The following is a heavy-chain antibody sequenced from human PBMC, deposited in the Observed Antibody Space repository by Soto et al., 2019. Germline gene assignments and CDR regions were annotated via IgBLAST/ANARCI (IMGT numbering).Heavy chain of an antibody. CDR2: TYCRSKWYN. V-gene: IGHV6-1*01. CDR1: GDSVSSNSAA. Sequence: PSETLSLTCAISGDSVSSNSAAWNWIRQSPSRGLEWLGRTYCRSKWYNDYAVSVKSRITINPDTSKNQFSLQLNSVTPEDTAVYYCARESSHYYDSSGYLVYWGQGTLVTVSS. CDR3: ARESSHYYDSSGYLVY. D-gene: IGHD3-22*01. J-gene: IGHJ4*02.